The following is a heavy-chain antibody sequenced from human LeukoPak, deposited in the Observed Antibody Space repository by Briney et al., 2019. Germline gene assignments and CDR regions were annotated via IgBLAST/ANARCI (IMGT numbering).Heavy chain of an antibody. V-gene: IGHV4-59*01. CDR3: ASGYSSGWYWAFGI. D-gene: IGHD6-19*01. Sequence: PSETLSLTCTVSGGSISSYYWSWIRQPPGKGLKWIGYIYYSGSTNYNPSLKSRVTISVDTSKNQFSLKLSSVTAADTAVYYCASGYSSGWYWAFGIWGQGTMVTVSS. J-gene: IGHJ3*02. CDR2: IYYSGST. CDR1: GGSISSYY.